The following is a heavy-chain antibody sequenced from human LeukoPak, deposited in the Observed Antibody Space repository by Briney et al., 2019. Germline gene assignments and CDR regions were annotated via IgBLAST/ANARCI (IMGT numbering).Heavy chain of an antibody. CDR1: GFTFSNAW. Sequence: PGGSLRLSCAASGFTFSNAWMSWVRQAPGKGLEWIGSIYYSGSTYYNPSLKSRVTISVDTSKNQFSLKLSSVTAADTAVYYCASRKVTQYYYDSSGYYNDYWGQGTLVTVSS. CDR2: IYYSGST. CDR3: ASRKVTQYYYDSSGYYNDY. J-gene: IGHJ4*02. V-gene: IGHV4-38-2*01. D-gene: IGHD3-22*01.